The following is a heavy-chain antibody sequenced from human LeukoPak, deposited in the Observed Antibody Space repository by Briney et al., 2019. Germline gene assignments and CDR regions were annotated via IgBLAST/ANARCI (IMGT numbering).Heavy chain of an antibody. D-gene: IGHD3-16*01. J-gene: IGHJ4*02. CDR3: TKGVLGGTQSVSAGLDS. V-gene: IGHV3-74*01. CDR1: GFTFSSYW. CDR2: INGDGSGT. Sequence: GGSLRLSCAASGFTFSSYWIHWVRQAPGKGLVWVSRINGDGSGTGYADSVKGRFTISRDNAKNTLYLQMNSLRAEDTAVYYCTKGVLGGTQSVSAGLDSWGQGTLVTVSS.